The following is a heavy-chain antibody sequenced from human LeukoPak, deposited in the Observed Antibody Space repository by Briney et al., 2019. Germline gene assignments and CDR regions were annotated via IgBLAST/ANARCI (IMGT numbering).Heavy chain of an antibody. CDR1: GFTFSDYS. Sequence: PGGSLRLSCAASGFTFSDYSLNWVRQAPGKGLEWVSYISRSSDTIFYADSVKGRFTISRDNAKNSLYLQMNSLRAEDTAVYYCARGSSSWPTYFDYWGQGTLVTVSP. J-gene: IGHJ4*02. CDR3: ARGSSSWPTYFDY. D-gene: IGHD6-13*01. CDR2: ISRSSDTI. V-gene: IGHV3-48*01.